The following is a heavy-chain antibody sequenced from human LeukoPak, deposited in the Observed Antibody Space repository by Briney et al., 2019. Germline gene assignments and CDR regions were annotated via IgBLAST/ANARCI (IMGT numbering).Heavy chain of an antibody. Sequence: PSETLSLTCTVSGGSISSGSYYWRWIRQPAGKGLEWIERIYTSGSTNYNPSLKSRVTISVDTSKNQFSLKLSSVTAADTAVYYCARDPLIGTLLYQGSYGMDVWGQGTTVTVSS. CDR3: ARDPLIGTLLYQGSYGMDV. CDR1: GGSISSGSYY. D-gene: IGHD1-20*01. J-gene: IGHJ6*02. CDR2: IYTSGST. V-gene: IGHV4-61*02.